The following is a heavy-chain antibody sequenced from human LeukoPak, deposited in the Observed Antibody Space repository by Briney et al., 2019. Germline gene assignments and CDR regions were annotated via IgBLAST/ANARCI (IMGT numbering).Heavy chain of an antibody. V-gene: IGHV4-59*08. J-gene: IGHJ3*02. D-gene: IGHD6-13*01. CDR2: IYHSGST. CDR3: ARPAWGSSWNAFDI. CDR1: GGSINGYY. Sequence: PSETLSLTCTVSGGSINGYYWSWIRRPPGKGLEWIGYIYHSGSTDYNPSLKSRVTISIDTSKKQFSLKMSSVTAADTAVYYCARPAWGSSWNAFDIWGRGTMVTVSS.